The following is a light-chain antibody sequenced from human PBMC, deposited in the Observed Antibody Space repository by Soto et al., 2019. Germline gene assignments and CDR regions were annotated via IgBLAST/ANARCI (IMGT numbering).Light chain of an antibody. V-gene: IGLV2-14*01. CDR3: SSYTTTNTHV. J-gene: IGLJ2*01. CDR1: TNDVGAFDY. Sequence: QSALTQPASVSASPGQSISISCSGTTNDVGAFDYVSWYQQHPGKAPKLIIYEIFNRPSGLSNRFSGSKSGNTASLTISGLQAEDEAYYYCSSYTTTNTHVFGGGTKVTVL. CDR2: EIF.